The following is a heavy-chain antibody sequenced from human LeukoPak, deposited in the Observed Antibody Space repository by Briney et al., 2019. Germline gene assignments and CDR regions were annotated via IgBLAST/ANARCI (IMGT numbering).Heavy chain of an antibody. CDR1: GGSFSGYY. CDR2: INHSGST. CDR3: ARVRVSGYCSSTSRYVNYYYGMDV. Sequence: SETLSLTCAVYGGSFSGYYWSWIRQPPGKGLEWIGEINHSGSTNYNPSLKSRVTISVDTSKNQFSLKLSSVTAADTAVYYCARVRVSGYCSSTSRYVNYYYGMDVWGKGTTVTVSS. J-gene: IGHJ6*04. D-gene: IGHD2-2*01. V-gene: IGHV4-34*01.